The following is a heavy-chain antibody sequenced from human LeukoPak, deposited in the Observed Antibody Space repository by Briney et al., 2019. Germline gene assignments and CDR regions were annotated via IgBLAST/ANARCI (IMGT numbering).Heavy chain of an antibody. D-gene: IGHD2-8*01. CDR1: GGTFISYA. CDR2: IIPIFGTA. V-gene: IGHV1-69*13. J-gene: IGHJ4*02. CDR3: ARAPYCTNGVCSFDY. Sequence: EASVKVSCKASGGTFISYAISWVRQAPGQGLEWMGGIIPIFGTANYAQKFQGRVTITADESTNTAYMDLRSLRSDDTAVYYCARAPYCTNGVCSFDYWGQGTLVTVSS.